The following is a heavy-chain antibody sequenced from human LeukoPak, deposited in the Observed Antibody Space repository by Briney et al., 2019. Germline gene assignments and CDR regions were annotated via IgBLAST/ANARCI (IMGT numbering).Heavy chain of an antibody. D-gene: IGHD3-16*02. V-gene: IGHV1-24*01. CDR1: GYTLTELS. J-gene: IGHJ4*02. Sequence: ASVKVSCKVSGYTLTELSMHWVRQAPGKGLEWMGGFDPEDGETIYAQKFQGRVTMTEDTSTDTAYMELSSLRSEDTAVHYCSVWGSYRGDYWGQGTLVTVSS. CDR2: FDPEDGET. CDR3: SVWGSYRGDY.